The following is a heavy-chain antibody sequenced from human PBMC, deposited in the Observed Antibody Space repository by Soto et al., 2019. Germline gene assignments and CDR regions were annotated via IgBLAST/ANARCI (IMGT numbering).Heavy chain of an antibody. CDR3: ARLWDYNKSGYNEPWGYGMDV. V-gene: IGHV4-59*01. D-gene: IGHD3-22*01. Sequence: SETLSLTCTVSGASISWFYWSWIRQSPGKALEWIGNVYYSGSITNDNPSLQSRVTIAIDTSKSQVSLKLTSVTAADTAIYYCARLWDYNKSGYNEPWGYGMDVWGHGTTVTVSS. J-gene: IGHJ6*02. CDR2: VYYSGSIT. CDR1: GASISWFY.